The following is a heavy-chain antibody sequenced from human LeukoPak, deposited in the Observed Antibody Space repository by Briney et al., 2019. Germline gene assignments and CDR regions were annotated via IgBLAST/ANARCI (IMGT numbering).Heavy chain of an antibody. CDR3: ARHLSGVTGYTYGRGIDY. V-gene: IGHV3-73*01. Sequence: PGGSLRLSCAASGFTFSGSAMHWVRQASGKGLEWVGRIRSKANSYATAYAASVKGRFTISRDDSKNTAYLQMNSLKTEDTAVYYCARHLSGVTGYTYGRGIDYWGQGTLVTVSS. CDR2: IRSKANSYAT. D-gene: IGHD5-18*01. CDR1: GFTFSGSA. J-gene: IGHJ4*02.